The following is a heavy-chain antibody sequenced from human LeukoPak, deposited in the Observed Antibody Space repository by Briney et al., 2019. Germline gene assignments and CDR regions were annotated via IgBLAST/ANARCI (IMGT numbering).Heavy chain of an antibody. J-gene: IGHJ4*02. V-gene: IGHV3-73*01. CDR1: GFTFSGSA. CDR3: TRLFDYGDYASLTYFDY. CDR2: IRSKANSYAT. Sequence: GGSLRLSCAASGFTFSGSAMHWVRQASGKGLEWVGRIRSKANSYATAYAASVKGRFTISRNDSKNTAYLQMNSLKTEDTAVYYCTRLFDYGDYASLTYFDYWGQGTLVTVSS. D-gene: IGHD4-17*01.